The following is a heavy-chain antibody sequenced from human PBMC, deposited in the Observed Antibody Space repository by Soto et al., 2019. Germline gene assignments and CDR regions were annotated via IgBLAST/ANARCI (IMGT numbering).Heavy chain of an antibody. V-gene: IGHV3-33*01. Sequence: PGGSLRLSCAASGFTFSSYGMHWVRQAPGKGLEWVAVIWYDGSNKYYADSVKGRFTISRDNSKNTLYLQMNSLRAEDTAVYYCARVASYYYGSGSYYIDYRGQGTLVTVSS. CDR3: ARVASYYYGSGSYYIDY. J-gene: IGHJ4*02. D-gene: IGHD3-10*01. CDR2: IWYDGSNK. CDR1: GFTFSSYG.